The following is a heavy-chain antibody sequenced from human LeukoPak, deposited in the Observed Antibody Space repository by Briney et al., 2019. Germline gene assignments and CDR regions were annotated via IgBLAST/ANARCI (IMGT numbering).Heavy chain of an antibody. Sequence: PGGSLRLSCAASGFTFSSYWMSWVRQAPGKGLEWVANIKQDGSEKYYVDSVKGRFTISRDNAKNSLYLQMNSLRAEDTAVYYCARDLGTRGDVDTAMVTYYYYYGMDVWGQGTTVTVSS. CDR1: GFTFSSYW. CDR2: IKQDGSEK. V-gene: IGHV3-7*01. J-gene: IGHJ6*02. CDR3: ARDLGTRGDVDTAMVTYYYYYGMDV. D-gene: IGHD5-18*01.